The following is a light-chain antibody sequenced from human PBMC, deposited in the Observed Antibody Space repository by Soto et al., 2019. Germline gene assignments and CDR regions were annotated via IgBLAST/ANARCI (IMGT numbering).Light chain of an antibody. J-gene: IGKJ3*01. Sequence: EIVLTQSPGTLSLSPGERATLSCRASQSVSSSYLAWYQQKPGQAPRILIYGASSSATGIPDRFSGSGSGTDFTLTISRLEPEDFAVYYCQQYGSSPGFTFGPGTKVDIK. CDR3: QQYGSSPGFT. CDR2: GAS. CDR1: QSVSSSY. V-gene: IGKV3-20*01.